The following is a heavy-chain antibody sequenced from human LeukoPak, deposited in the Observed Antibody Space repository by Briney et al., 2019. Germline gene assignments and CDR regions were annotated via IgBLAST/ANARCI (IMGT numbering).Heavy chain of an antibody. CDR3: ARSLGPGSSWYLNWFDP. D-gene: IGHD6-13*01. V-gene: IGHV4-59*12. CDR1: GGSISSYY. J-gene: IGHJ5*02. CDR2: IYYSGST. Sequence: SETLSLTCTVSGGSISSYYWSWIRQPPGKGLEWIGYIYYSGSTYYNPSLKSRVTISVDTSKNQFSLKLSSVTAADTAVYYCARSLGPGSSWYLNWFDPWGQGTLVTVSS.